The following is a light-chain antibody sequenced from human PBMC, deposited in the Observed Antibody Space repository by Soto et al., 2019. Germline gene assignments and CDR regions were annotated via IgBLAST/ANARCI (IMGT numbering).Light chain of an antibody. V-gene: IGKV1D-12*01. CDR3: QHDDSFPLT. CDR1: QAISTL. Sequence: DIQMTQSPSSVSASIGDTVTITCRASQAISTLLAWYQQKPGQAPKLLIYGASTLESGVPSRFSGRGSGTDFTLTLSSLQPEDVATYFVQHDDSFPLTFGGGTKVEIK. J-gene: IGKJ4*01. CDR2: GAS.